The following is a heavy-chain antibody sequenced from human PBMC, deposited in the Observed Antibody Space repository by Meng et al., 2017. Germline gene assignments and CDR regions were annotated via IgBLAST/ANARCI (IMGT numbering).Heavy chain of an antibody. CDR2: IYYSGST. J-gene: IGHJ4*01. CDR3: ASVDTAMVFDY. Sequence: SETLSPTCTVSGGSISSGGYYWSWIRQHPGKGLEWIGYIYYSGSTYYNPSLKSLVTISVDTSKNQFSLKLSSVTAADTAMYYCASVDTAMVFDYWGQGTLVTVSS. V-gene: IGHV4-31*01. D-gene: IGHD5-18*01. CDR1: GGSISSGGYY.